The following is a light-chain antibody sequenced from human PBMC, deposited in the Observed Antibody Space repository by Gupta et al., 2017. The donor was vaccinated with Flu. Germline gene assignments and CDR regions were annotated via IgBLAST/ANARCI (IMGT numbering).Light chain of an antibody. CDR2: KDS. CDR3: QSADSSGTYV. V-gene: IGLV3-25*02. Sequence: SYELTQPPSVSVSPGQTARITCSGDALPKQYAYWYQQKPGQAPVLVRYKDSERPSGSPERFSGSSSGTKGTLTISGVQAEDEADYYCQSADSSGTYVLGTGTKVTVL. J-gene: IGLJ1*01. CDR1: ALPKQY.